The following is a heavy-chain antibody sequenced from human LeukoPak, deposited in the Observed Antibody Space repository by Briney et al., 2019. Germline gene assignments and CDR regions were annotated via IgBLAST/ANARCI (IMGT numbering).Heavy chain of an antibody. CDR2: ISAYNDNT. D-gene: IGHD3-10*01. V-gene: IGHV1-18*01. CDR1: GYTLTNYG. Sequence: ASVKVSCKASGYTLTNYGVSWVRQAPGQGLEWMGWISAYNDNTNYAQKLQGRVTMTTDTSTSTAYMELRSLRSDDTAVYYCARDRYYGSLYYYYYMDVWGKGTTVTVSS. CDR3: ARDRYYGSLYYYYYMDV. J-gene: IGHJ6*03.